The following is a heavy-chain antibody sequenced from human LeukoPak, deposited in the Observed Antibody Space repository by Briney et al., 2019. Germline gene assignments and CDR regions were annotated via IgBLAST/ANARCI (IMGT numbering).Heavy chain of an antibody. CDR3: AKDGRGYYGSGNYF. CDR2: ISGSGGST. V-gene: IGHV3-23*01. CDR1: GFTFSSYA. D-gene: IGHD3-10*01. Sequence: GGSLRLSCAASGFTFSSYAMSWVRQAPGKGLEWVSAISGSGGSTYYADSVKGRFTISRDNSKNTLYLQMNSLRAEDTAVYYCAKDGRGYYGSGNYFWGQGTLVTVSS. J-gene: IGHJ4*02.